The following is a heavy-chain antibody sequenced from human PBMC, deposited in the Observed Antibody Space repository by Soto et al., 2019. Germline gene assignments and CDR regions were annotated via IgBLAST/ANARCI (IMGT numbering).Heavy chain of an antibody. CDR3: ARSAIATHWFFDL. D-gene: IGHD5-18*01. CDR1: GGSFSGYY. CDR2: INHSGST. Sequence: SETLSLTCAVYGGSFSGYYWSWIRQPPGKGLEWIGEINHSGSTNYNPSLKSHVTISVDTSKDQFSLELTSVTAADTALYYCARSAIATHWFFDLWGRGTLVTVSS. V-gene: IGHV4-34*01. J-gene: IGHJ2*01.